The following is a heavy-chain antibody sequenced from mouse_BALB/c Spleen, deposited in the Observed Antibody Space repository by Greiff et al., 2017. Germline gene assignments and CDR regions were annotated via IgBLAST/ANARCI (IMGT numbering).Heavy chain of an antibody. D-gene: IGHD1-1*01. J-gene: IGHJ4*01. CDR1: GYSITSDYA. Sequence: VQLKESGPGLVKPSQSLSLTCTVTGYSITSDYAWNWIRQFPGNKLEWMGYISYSGSTSYNPSLKSRISITRDTSKNQFFLQLNSVTTEDTATYYCARFATVVAMDYWGQGTSVTVSS. CDR2: ISYSGST. V-gene: IGHV3-2*02. CDR3: ARFATVVAMDY.